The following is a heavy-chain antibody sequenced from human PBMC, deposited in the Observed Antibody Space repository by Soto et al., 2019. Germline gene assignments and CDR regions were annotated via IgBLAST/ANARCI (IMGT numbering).Heavy chain of an antibody. J-gene: IGHJ4*02. CDR2: VYYNGNT. CDR3: VRHVPGSRQIDY. V-gene: IGHV4-39*01. D-gene: IGHD2-2*01. CDR1: GGSIWRTDSY. Sequence: SETLSLTCTVSGGSIWRTDSYWGWVRQTPGKGLEWFGTVYYNGNTYYNPSLKTRITISVDTSNNQFSLDMNSMTAADTGVYYCVRHVPGSRQIDYWGQGTLVTGSS.